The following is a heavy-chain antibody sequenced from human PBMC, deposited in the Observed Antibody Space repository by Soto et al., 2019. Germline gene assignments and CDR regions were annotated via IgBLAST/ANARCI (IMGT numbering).Heavy chain of an antibody. CDR1: GFTFSSYA. CDR2: ISGSGGST. V-gene: IGHV3-23*04. D-gene: IGHD3-3*01. J-gene: IGHJ4*02. CDR3: AEDITIFGVVPGGY. Sequence: VQLVESGGGVVQPGRSLRLSCAASGFTFSSYAMSWVRQAPGKGLEWVSAISGSGGSTYYADSVKGRFTISRDNSKNTLYLQMNSLRAEDTAVYYCAEDITIFGVVPGGYWGQGTLVTVSS.